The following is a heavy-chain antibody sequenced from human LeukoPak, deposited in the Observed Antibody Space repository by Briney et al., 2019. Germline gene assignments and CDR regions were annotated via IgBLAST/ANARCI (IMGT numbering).Heavy chain of an antibody. CDR2: ISWSSGSI. D-gene: IGHD2-21*02. CDR1: GFTFDDYA. Sequence: AGRSLRLSCAASGFTFDDYAMHWVRQAPGKGLEWVSGISWSSGSIGYADSVKGRFTISRDNAKNSLYLQMNSLRAEDTALYYCAKDGAYCGGDCYSGWFDPCGQGTLVTVSS. V-gene: IGHV3-9*01. J-gene: IGHJ5*02. CDR3: AKDGAYCGGDCYSGWFDP.